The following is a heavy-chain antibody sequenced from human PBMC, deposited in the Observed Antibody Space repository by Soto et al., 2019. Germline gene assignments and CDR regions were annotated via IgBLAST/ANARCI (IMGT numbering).Heavy chain of an antibody. J-gene: IGHJ3*02. CDR2: IWYDGSNK. CDR3: ARDRSYYDSSGYYLGPDAFDI. Sequence: GGSLRLSCAASGFTFSSYGMHWVRQAPGKGLEWVAVIWYDGSNKYYADSVKGRFTISRDNSKNTLYLQMNSLRAEDTAVYYCARDRSYYDSSGYYLGPDAFDIWRQGTMVTVSS. CDR1: GFTFSSYG. V-gene: IGHV3-33*01. D-gene: IGHD3-22*01.